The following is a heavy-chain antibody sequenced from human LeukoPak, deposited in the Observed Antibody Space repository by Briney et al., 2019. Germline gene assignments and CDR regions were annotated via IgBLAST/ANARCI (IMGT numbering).Heavy chain of an antibody. CDR3: ARGAAAAGISFDY. Sequence: SETLSLTCTVSGGSISSGDYYWSWIRQPPGKGLEWIGYIYYSGSTYYNPSLKSRVTISVDTSKNQFSLKLSSVTAADTAVYYCARGAAAAGISFDYWGQGTLVTVSS. CDR1: GGSISSGDYY. D-gene: IGHD6-13*01. J-gene: IGHJ4*02. V-gene: IGHV4-30-4*08. CDR2: IYYSGST.